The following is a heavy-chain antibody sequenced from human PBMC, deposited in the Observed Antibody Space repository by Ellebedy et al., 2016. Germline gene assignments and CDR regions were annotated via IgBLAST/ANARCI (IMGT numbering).Heavy chain of an antibody. CDR1: GASIASDY. Sequence: SKTLSLTCAVSGASIASDYWSWVRQPAGKGLEWIGRVDSSGNTNYNPSLKNRVTMSLDTSKNQFTLKLTSVTAADTGVYYCARGLTPHFDSWGQGALVTVSS. CDR3: ARGLTPHFDS. J-gene: IGHJ4*02. CDR2: VDSSGNT. V-gene: IGHV4-4*07. D-gene: IGHD2-21*01.